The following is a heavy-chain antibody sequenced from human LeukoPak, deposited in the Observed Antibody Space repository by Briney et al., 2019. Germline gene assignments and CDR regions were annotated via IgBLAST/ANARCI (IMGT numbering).Heavy chain of an antibody. CDR2: IRYDGSNK. Sequence: GGSLRLSCAASGFTFSSYGMHWVRQAPGKGLEWVTFIRYDGSNKYYADSVKGRFTISRDNSKNTLYPQMNSLRVEDTAVYYCAKGEYSSSPFDPWGQGTLVTVSS. J-gene: IGHJ5*02. CDR3: AKGEYSSSPFDP. V-gene: IGHV3-30*02. CDR1: GFTFSSYG. D-gene: IGHD6-6*01.